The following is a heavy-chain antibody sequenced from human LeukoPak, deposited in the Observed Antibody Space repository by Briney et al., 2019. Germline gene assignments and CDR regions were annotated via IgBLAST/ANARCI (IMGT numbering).Heavy chain of an antibody. V-gene: IGHV3-23*01. CDR2: ISGSDGST. D-gene: IGHD1-1*01. CDR1: GFTFSNSG. Sequence: PGGSLILSCAASGFTFSNSGMSWVRQAPGKGPEWVSTISGSDGSTYYADSVKGRFTISRDNSKNTLYLQMNSLRAEDTAVYYCTKRTSTLDDPWGQGILVTVSS. J-gene: IGHJ5*02. CDR3: TKRTSTLDDP.